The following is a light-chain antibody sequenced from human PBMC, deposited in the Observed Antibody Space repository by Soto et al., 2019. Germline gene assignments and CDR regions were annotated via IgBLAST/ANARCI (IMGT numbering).Light chain of an antibody. CDR2: DAS. J-gene: IGKJ1*01. CDR3: QQRRYWPVT. V-gene: IGKV3-11*01. Sequence: EIVLTQSPAILSISPGEIATLSCRASQSVISYFAWYQQKPGQAPRLLIYDASNRATGVPARFSGSGSGTDFTLTISSLEPEDSAVYYCQQRRYWPVTFGQGTKVEIK. CDR1: QSVISY.